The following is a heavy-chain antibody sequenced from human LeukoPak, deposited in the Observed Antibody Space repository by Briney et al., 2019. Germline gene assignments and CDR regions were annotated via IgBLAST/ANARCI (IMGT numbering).Heavy chain of an antibody. D-gene: IGHD5-12*01. V-gene: IGHV1-69*06. CDR1: GYTFTSYA. CDR3: ARDPGVATNYYYYYYMDV. Sequence: SVKVSCKASGYTFTSYAMNWVRQAPGQGLEWMGGIIPIFGTANYAQKFQGRVTITADKSTSTAYMELSSLRSEDTAVYYCARDPGVATNYYYYYYMDVWGEGTTVTVSS. J-gene: IGHJ6*03. CDR2: IIPIFGTA.